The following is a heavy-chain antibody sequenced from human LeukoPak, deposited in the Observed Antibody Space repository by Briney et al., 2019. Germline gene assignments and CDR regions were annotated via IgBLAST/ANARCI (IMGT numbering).Heavy chain of an antibody. D-gene: IGHD3-10*01. Sequence: GGSLRLSCAASGFTFSSYAMSWVRQAPGKGLVWVSCVEPDGTYTTYADSVKGRFTISRDNAKNTLYLQMNSLRAEDTAVYYCARDQGTYGFQYWGQGTLVTVSS. J-gene: IGHJ1*01. V-gene: IGHV3-74*01. CDR2: VEPDGTYT. CDR3: ARDQGTYGFQY. CDR1: GFTFSSYA.